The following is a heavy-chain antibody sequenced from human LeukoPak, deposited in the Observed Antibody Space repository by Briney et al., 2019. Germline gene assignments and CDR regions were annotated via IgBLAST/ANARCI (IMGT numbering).Heavy chain of an antibody. CDR2: INPNSGGT. CDR1: GYTFTGYY. CDR3: ARVRWLQHFDY. D-gene: IGHD5-24*01. J-gene: IGHJ4*02. Sequence: ASVKVSCKASGYTFTGYYMHWVRQAPGQGLEWMGWINPNSGGTSYAQKFQGRVTMTRDTSISTAYMELSRLRSDDTAVYYCARVRWLQHFDYWGQGTLVTVSS. V-gene: IGHV1-2*02.